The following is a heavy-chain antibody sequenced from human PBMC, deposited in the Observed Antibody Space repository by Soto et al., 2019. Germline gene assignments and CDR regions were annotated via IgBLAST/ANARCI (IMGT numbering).Heavy chain of an antibody. CDR1: GFSFSIYG. J-gene: IGHJ4*02. V-gene: IGHV3-33*01. CDR2: IWSDGSNK. D-gene: IGHD3-22*01. Sequence: GGSLRLSCAASGFSFSIYGMHWVRQAPGKGLEWVAVIWSDGSNKFYAVSVKGRFTISRDNSKKMLYLQMNSLRAEDTAIYYCARDGDADNSGSLDYWGRGTLVTVSS. CDR3: ARDGDADNSGSLDY.